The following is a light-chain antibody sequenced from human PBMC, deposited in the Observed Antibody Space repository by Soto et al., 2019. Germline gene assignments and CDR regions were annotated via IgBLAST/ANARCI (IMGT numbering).Light chain of an antibody. CDR2: SYN. CDR1: NSNIGSNF. J-gene: IGLJ2*01. V-gene: IGLV1-47*02. Sequence: QSVLTQPPSASGTPGQRVTISCSGTNSNIGSNFVYWYQHLPGTTPKLLVFSYNQRPSGVPDRFSGSKSGTSATLGITGLQTGDEADYYCGTWDSSLSAVVFGGGTKLTVL. CDR3: GTWDSSLSAVV.